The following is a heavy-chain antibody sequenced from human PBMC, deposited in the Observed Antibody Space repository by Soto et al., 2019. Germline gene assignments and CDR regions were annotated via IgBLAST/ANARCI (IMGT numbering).Heavy chain of an antibody. D-gene: IGHD3-16*01. V-gene: IGHV4-30-4*01. J-gene: IGHJ4*02. CDR3: ARVTYDYANDY. CDR1: GGSISSGDYY. Sequence: SETLSLTCTVSGGSISSGDYYWSWIRQPPGKGLEWIGYIYYSGSTYYNPSLKSRVTISIDTSKNQFSLKLSSVAAADTAVYYCARVTYDYANDYWGQGTLVTVSS. CDR2: IYYSGST.